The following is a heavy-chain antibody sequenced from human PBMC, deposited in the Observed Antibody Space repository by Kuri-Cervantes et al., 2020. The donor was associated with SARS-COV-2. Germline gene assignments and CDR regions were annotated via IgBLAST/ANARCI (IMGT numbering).Heavy chain of an antibody. CDR1: GFMLNDYA. J-gene: IGHJ4*02. CDR2: ISGSGIST. Sequence: GGSLRLSCAASGFMLNDYAMSWVRQAPGKGLEWVSSISGSGISTDYADPVKGRFTISRDNSKNTLYLQMNSLRADETAVYYCAKERGYGNEYVDYWGQGTLVTVSS. V-gene: IGHV3-23*01. CDR3: AKERGYGNEYVDY. D-gene: IGHD5-18*01.